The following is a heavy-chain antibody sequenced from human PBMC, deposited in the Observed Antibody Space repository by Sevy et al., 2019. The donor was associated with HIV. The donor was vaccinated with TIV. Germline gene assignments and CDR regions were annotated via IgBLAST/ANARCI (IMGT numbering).Heavy chain of an antibody. D-gene: IGHD3-22*01. CDR1: GFTFSSYA. Sequence: GGCLRLSCAASGFTFSSYAMSWVRQAPGKGLEWVSAISGSGGSTYYADSVKGRFTSSRDNSKNTLYLQMNSLRAEDTAVYYCAKVLYDSSGYYQEPRYYFDYWGQGTLVTVSS. J-gene: IGHJ4*02. V-gene: IGHV3-23*01. CDR2: ISGSGGST. CDR3: AKVLYDSSGYYQEPRYYFDY.